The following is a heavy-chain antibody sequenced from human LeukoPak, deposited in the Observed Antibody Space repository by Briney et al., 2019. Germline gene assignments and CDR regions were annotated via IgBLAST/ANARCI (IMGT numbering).Heavy chain of an antibody. Sequence: SETLSLTCAVYGGSFSGYYWSWIRQPPGKGLEWIGDIHYSGSTNYNPSLKSRVTISMDTSKNQFSLKLSSVTAVDTAVYYCARVSGATITTYYGMDVWGQGTTVTVS. J-gene: IGHJ6*02. CDR1: GGSFSGYY. V-gene: IGHV4-59*01. D-gene: IGHD5-12*01. CDR2: IHYSGST. CDR3: ARVSGATITTYYGMDV.